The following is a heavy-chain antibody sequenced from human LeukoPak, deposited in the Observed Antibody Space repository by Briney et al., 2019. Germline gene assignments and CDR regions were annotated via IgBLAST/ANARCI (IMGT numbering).Heavy chain of an antibody. CDR3: ARFDGSGSFPYFDY. V-gene: IGHV4-59*01. J-gene: IGHJ4*02. D-gene: IGHD3-10*01. Sequence: SETLSLTCTVSGGSISSYYWSWIRQPPGKGLEWTGYIYYSGSTNYNPSLKSRVTISVDTSKNQSSLKLSSVTAADTAVYYCARFDGSGSFPYFDYWGQGTLVTVSS. CDR1: GGSISSYY. CDR2: IYYSGST.